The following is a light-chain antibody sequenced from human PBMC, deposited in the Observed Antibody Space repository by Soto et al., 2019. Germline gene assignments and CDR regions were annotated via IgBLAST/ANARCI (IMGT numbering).Light chain of an antibody. V-gene: IGKV1-17*01. J-gene: IGKJ5*01. Sequence: IPLSLSPAAMATLLCGSSHTTCRTIAGISNDLGWYQQKPGKAPKRLIFAASSLHSGVPSRFSGSGSGTDFTLTISSLQTEDLATYYCLQYKDSPITFGQGTRLEI. CDR2: AAS. CDR3: LQYKDSPIT. CDR1: AGISND.